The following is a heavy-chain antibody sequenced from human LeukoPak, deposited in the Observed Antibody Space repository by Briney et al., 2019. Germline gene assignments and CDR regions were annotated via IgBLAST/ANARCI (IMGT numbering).Heavy chain of an antibody. Sequence: PSETLSLTCTVSGGSISSYYWSWIRQPPGKGLEWIGYIYYSGSTNYNPSLKSRVTISVDTSKNQFSLKLSSVTAADTAVYYCARSPPFYGDYVFDYWGQGTLVTVFS. J-gene: IGHJ4*02. D-gene: IGHD4-17*01. V-gene: IGHV4-59*01. CDR3: ARSPPFYGDYVFDY. CDR2: IYYSGST. CDR1: GGSISSYY.